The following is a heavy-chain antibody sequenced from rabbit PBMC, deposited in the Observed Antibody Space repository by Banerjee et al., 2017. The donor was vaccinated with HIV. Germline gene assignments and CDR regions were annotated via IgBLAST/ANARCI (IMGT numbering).Heavy chain of an antibody. CDR2: IDAGSSGST. CDR1: GFSFSSSYW. CDR3: ARDRANDGGCVFGL. J-gene: IGHJ4*01. Sequence: EESGGDLVKPEGSLTLTCTASGFSFSSSYWICWVRQAPGKGLEWIACIDAGSSGSTDYASWAKGRFTISKTSSTTVTLQMTSLTAADTATYFCARDRANDGGCVFGLWGQGTLVTVS. D-gene: IGHD5-1*01. V-gene: IGHV1S45*01.